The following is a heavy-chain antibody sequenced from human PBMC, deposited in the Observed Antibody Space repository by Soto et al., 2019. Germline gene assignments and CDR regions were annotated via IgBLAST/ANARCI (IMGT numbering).Heavy chain of an antibody. D-gene: IGHD2-15*01. V-gene: IGHV3-7*03. Sequence: GGSLRLSCAASGFTFRSYWMIWVRRAPGKVREWVATIKQDASGKCSVDAVKGRVTISRDNAKNSLYLQMNSLSTEDTALYYCAQETLGSCSGGSCRNYGMDVRGQGTTVTV. CDR1: GFTFRSYW. J-gene: IGHJ6*02. CDR3: AQETLGSCSGGSCRNYGMDV. CDR2: IKQDASGK.